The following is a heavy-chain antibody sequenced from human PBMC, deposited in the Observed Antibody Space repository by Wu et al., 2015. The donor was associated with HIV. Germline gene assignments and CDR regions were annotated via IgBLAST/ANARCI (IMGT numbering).Heavy chain of an antibody. Sequence: QVQLLQSGAEVKNPGSSVRVSCKASGATFTSYALSWVRQAPGQGLEWMGRLIPMYGTANYAQKFQGRVTITADESTSTAYMDVSSLRSDDTAVYYCARGGIPTVTVFDYWGQGTLVTVSS. V-gene: IGHV1-69*13. CDR1: GATFTSYA. CDR3: ARGGIPTVTVFDY. CDR2: LIPMYGTA. D-gene: IGHD4-17*01. J-gene: IGHJ4*02.